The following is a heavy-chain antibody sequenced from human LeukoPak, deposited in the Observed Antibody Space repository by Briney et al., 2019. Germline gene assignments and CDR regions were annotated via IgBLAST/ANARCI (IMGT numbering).Heavy chain of an antibody. CDR3: ARVYSGYFYYFDY. J-gene: IGHJ4*02. CDR1: RYTFTGYY. V-gene: IGHV1-2*02. Sequence: SVKVSRKASRYTFTGYYMHGVRQAPAQGLEWRGWINRNSGGTNYAQKFQGRVTMTRDTSISTAYMELSRLRSDDTAVYYCARVYSGYFYYFDYWGQGTLVTVSS. CDR2: INRNSGGT. D-gene: IGHD5-12*01.